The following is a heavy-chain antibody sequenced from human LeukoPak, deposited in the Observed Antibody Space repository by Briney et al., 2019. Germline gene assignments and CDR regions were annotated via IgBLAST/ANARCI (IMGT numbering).Heavy chain of an antibody. CDR3: AKKIMTLAWGAFDI. CDR1: GFDFDRFE. J-gene: IGHJ3*02. D-gene: IGHD7-27*01. Sequence: PGGSLRLSCAASGFDFDRFEMNWVRQAPGKGLEWVSAISGSGGSTYYADSVKGRFTISRDNSKNTLYLQMNSLRAEDTAVYYCAKKIMTLAWGAFDIWGQGTMVTVSS. V-gene: IGHV3-23*01. CDR2: ISGSGGST.